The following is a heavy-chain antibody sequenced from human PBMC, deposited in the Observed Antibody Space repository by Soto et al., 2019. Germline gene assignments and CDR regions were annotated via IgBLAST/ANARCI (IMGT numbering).Heavy chain of an antibody. V-gene: IGHV1-69*01. CDR1: GGTFSSYT. D-gene: IGHD3-22*01. J-gene: IGHJ4*02. CDR2: IIPMFGTT. Sequence: QVQLVQSGAEVKKPGSSVKVSCKASGGTFSSYTISWVRQAPGQGLEWMGEIIPMFGTTNYARNFQDRDTITADESTATAYLELTSLRSEDTAIYYCAREGSYDEGGYSKFGYWGQGTQVSVSS. CDR3: AREGSYDEGGYSKFGY.